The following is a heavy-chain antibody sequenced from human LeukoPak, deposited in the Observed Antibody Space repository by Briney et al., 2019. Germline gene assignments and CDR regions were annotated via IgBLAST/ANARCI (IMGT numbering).Heavy chain of an antibody. CDR1: VFTFSSYS. J-gene: IGHJ4*02. CDR2: ISSGSKYI. V-gene: IGHV3-21*01. Sequence: GESLRLSCAVSVFTFSSYSMMWVRQAPGKGREWVSSISSGSKYIYNADSAKGRFTISRDNAKNSLYLQMNSLRAEDTAVYYCARALSYSYGSMDFWGQGTLVIVSS. D-gene: IGHD5-18*01. CDR3: ARALSYSYGSMDF.